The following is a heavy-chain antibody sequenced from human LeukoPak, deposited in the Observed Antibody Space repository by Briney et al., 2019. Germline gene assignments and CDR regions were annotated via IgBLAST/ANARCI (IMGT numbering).Heavy chain of an antibody. D-gene: IGHD2-2*01. V-gene: IGHV1-24*01. Sequence: ASVKVSCKVSGYTLTELSMHWVRQAPGKGLEWMGGFDPEDGETIYAQKFQGRVTMTEDTSTDTAYMELSSLRSEDTAVYYCATIPPCSSTSCDAFDIWGQGTMVTVSS. CDR1: GYTLTELS. J-gene: IGHJ3*02. CDR2: FDPEDGET. CDR3: ATIPPCSSTSCDAFDI.